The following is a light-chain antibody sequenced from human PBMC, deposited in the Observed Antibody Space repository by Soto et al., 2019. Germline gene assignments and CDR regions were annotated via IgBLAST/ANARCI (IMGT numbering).Light chain of an antibody. Sequence: DIVLTQSPATLSLSPGERATLSCRASQSLSSQLAWYQQKPGQAPRLLIYDAFKRATGVPGRFSGSGSGTDFTLTISSLEPDDCGVYYCQQRSSWPTFGQGTRVAIK. CDR3: QQRSSWPT. CDR2: DAF. V-gene: IGKV3-11*01. CDR1: QSLSSQ. J-gene: IGKJ1*01.